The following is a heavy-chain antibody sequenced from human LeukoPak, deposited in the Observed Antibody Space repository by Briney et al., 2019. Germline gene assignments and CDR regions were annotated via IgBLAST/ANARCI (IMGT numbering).Heavy chain of an antibody. CDR1: GYSISSGYY. CDR2: IYYSGST. D-gene: IGHD3-10*01. Sequence: SETLSLTCTVSGYSISSGYYWGWIRQPPGKGLEWIGSIYYSGSTYYNPSLKSRVTISVDTSKNQFSLKLSSVTAADTAVYYCARATYHSGSGSYIYYYMDVWAKGTTVTVSS. V-gene: IGHV4-38-2*02. CDR3: ARATYHSGSGSYIYYYMDV. J-gene: IGHJ6*03.